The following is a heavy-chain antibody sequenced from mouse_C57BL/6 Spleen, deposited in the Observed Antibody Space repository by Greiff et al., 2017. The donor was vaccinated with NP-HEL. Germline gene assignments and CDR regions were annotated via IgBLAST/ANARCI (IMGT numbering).Heavy chain of an antibody. V-gene: IGHV1-69*01. CDR3: ARIYYDYDRAGFAY. CDR2: IDPSDSYT. Sequence: QVQLQQPGAELVMPGASVKLSCKASGYTFTSYWMHWVKQRPGQGLEWIGEIDPSDSYTNYNPQFKGKSTLTVDKSSSTAYMQLSSLTSEDSAVYYCARIYYDYDRAGFAYWGQGTLVTVSA. CDR1: GYTFTSYW. D-gene: IGHD2-4*01. J-gene: IGHJ3*01.